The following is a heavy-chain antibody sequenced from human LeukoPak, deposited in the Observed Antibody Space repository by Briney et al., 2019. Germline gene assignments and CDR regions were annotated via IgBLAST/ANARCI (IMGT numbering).Heavy chain of an antibody. D-gene: IGHD3-10*01. CDR1: GYTFTSYD. Sequence: GASVKVSCKASGYTFTSYDINWVRQATGQPLEWMGWMNPNSGNTGYAQKFQGRVTMTRNTSISTAYMELSSLRPEDTAVYYCARADGSGSSLGYWGQGTLVTVSS. V-gene: IGHV1-8*01. CDR3: ARADGSGSSLGY. J-gene: IGHJ4*02. CDR2: MNPNSGNT.